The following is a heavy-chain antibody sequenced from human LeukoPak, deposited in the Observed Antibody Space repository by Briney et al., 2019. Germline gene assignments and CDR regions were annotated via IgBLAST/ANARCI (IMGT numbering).Heavy chain of an antibody. CDR2: ISSSGSTI. V-gene: IGHV3-48*03. Sequence: GGSLRLSCAASGFTFSSYEMNWVRQAPGKGLEWGSYISSSGSTIYYADSVKGRFTISRDNAKNSLYLQMNSLRAEDTAVYYCAREADTILDYWGQGTLVTVSS. CDR1: GFTFSSYE. J-gene: IGHJ4*02. D-gene: IGHD3-3*01. CDR3: AREADTILDY.